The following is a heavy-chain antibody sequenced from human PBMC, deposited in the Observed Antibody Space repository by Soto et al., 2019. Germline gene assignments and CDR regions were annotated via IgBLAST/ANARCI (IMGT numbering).Heavy chain of an antibody. CDR3: AIVRWGSSIEDYHYYMDV. Sequence: SQTLSLTCAISGDSVSSNSAAWNWIRQSPSRGLEWLGRTYYRSKWYNDYAVSVKSRITINPDTSKNQFSLQLNSVTPEDTAVYYCAIVRWGSSIEDYHYYMDVWGKGTTVTVSS. J-gene: IGHJ6*03. V-gene: IGHV6-1*01. CDR2: TYYRSKWYN. D-gene: IGHD6-6*01. CDR1: GDSVSSNSAA.